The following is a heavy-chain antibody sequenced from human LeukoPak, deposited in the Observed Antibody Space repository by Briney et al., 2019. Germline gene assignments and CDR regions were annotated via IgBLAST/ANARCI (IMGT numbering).Heavy chain of an antibody. J-gene: IGHJ4*02. Sequence: GGSLRLSCETAGFTFSSYVMDWVRRTPGKGLVWVSRISHDGFISYADSVKGRFTISRDNAKNTLILQMNSLRAEDTAVYYCARDWVYKIDYWGRGTLVTVSS. CDR3: ARDWVYKIDY. CDR2: ISHDGFI. CDR1: GFTFSSYV. D-gene: IGHD5-24*01. V-gene: IGHV3-74*01.